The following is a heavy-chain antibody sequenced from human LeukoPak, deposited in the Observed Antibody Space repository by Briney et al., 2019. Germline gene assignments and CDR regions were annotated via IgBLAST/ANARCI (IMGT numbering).Heavy chain of an antibody. V-gene: IGHV1-69*05. CDR2: IIPIFGTA. D-gene: IGHD3-16*02. J-gene: IGHJ4*02. Sequence: ASVKVSCKASGGTFISYAISWVGQAPGQGREGMGGIIPIFGTANYAQKVQGRVTITTDEAKRKDYMEVSRLRSGDTAVYYCARDLVITFGGVIVTEGFDYWGQGTLVTVSS. CDR1: GGTFISYA. CDR3: ARDLVITFGGVIVTEGFDY.